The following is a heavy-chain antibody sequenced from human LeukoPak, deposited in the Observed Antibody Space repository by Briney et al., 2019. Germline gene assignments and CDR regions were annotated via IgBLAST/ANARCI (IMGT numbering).Heavy chain of an antibody. Sequence: SETLSLTCTVSGASISRDTFFWGWIRQSPEKGLEWIGSIDSSGTTHYNSSLKSRVIISVDTSKNQVSLNLTSVTFADTAEYYCARHGYIQFWLYWGQGTQVIVSS. V-gene: IGHV4-39*01. J-gene: IGHJ4*02. CDR3: ARHGYIQFWLY. CDR1: GASISRDTFF. D-gene: IGHD5-18*01. CDR2: IDSSGTT.